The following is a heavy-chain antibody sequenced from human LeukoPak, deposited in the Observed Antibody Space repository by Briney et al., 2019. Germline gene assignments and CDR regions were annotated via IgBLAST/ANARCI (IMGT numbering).Heavy chain of an antibody. V-gene: IGHV1-18*01. Sequence: ASVKVSCKASGYTFTSYGISWVRQAPGQGLEWMGWISAYNGNTNYAQKFQGRVTMTRDTSISTAYMELSRLRSDDTAVYYCARDIKKYYYDSSGYGDYWGQGTLVTVSS. J-gene: IGHJ4*02. D-gene: IGHD3-22*01. CDR3: ARDIKKYYYDSSGYGDY. CDR2: ISAYNGNT. CDR1: GYTFTSYG.